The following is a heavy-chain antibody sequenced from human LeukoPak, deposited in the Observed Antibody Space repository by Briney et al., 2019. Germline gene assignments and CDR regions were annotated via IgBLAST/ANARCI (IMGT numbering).Heavy chain of an antibody. J-gene: IGHJ5*02. V-gene: IGHV4-34*01. CDR3: ARHKKKGVWQQLPNWFDP. CDR2: INHSGNT. CDR1: GGSFSGYY. Sequence: PSETLSLTCAVYGGSFSGYYWSWIRQSPGKGLEWIGEINHSGNTNYNPSLKSRVTISVDTSKNQFSLKLSSVTAADTAVYYCARHKKKGVWQQLPNWFDPWGQGTLVTVSS. D-gene: IGHD6-13*01.